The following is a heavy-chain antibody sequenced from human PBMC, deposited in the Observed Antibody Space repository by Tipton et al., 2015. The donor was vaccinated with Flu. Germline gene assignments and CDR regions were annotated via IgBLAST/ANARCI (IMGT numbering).Heavy chain of an antibody. J-gene: IGHJ4*02. CDR3: ARDLGSSGSFDY. D-gene: IGHD6-13*01. V-gene: IGHV4-59*01. CDR1: GGSISSYY. CDR2: IYYSGST. Sequence: GLVKPSETLSLTCTVSGGSISSYYWSWIRQPPGKGLEWIGYIYYSGSTNYNPSLKSRVTISVDTSKNQFSLTLSSVTAADTAVYYCARDLGSSGSFDYWGQGTLVTVSS.